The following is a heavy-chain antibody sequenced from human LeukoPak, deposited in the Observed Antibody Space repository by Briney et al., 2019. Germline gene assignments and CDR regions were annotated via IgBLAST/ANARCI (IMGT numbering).Heavy chain of an antibody. J-gene: IGHJ4*02. D-gene: IGHD6-6*01. V-gene: IGHV3-23*01. Sequence: HPGGSLRLSCAASGFTFSSYAMSWVRQAPGKGLEWVSAISGSGGSTYYADSVKGRFTLSRDNSKNTLYLQMNSLRAEDTAVYYCARAWGSSSSHDYWGQGTLVTVSS. CDR2: ISGSGGST. CDR3: ARAWGSSSSHDY. CDR1: GFTFSSYA.